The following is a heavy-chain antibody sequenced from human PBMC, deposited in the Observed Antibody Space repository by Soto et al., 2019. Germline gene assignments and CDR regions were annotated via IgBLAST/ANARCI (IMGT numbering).Heavy chain of an antibody. CDR1: GYTFTSYG. J-gene: IGHJ5*02. CDR3: ARVFIAAASNCFDP. D-gene: IGHD6-13*01. CDR2: ISAYNGNT. V-gene: IGHV1-18*01. Sequence: ASVKVSCKASGYTFTSYGISWVRQAPGQGLEGMGWISAYNGNTNYAQKLQGRVTMTTDTSTSTAYMELRSLRSDDTAVYYCARVFIAAASNCFDPPGQATLVTVSS.